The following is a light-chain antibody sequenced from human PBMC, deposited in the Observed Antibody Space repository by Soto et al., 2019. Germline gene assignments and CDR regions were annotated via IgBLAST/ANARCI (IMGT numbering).Light chain of an antibody. CDR2: GAS. CDR1: QSVSSN. Sequence: EIVMTQSPATLSVSPGERAALSCRASQSVSSNLAWYQHKPGQAPRLLIYGASTRATGIPARFSGSGSGTEFTLTISSLQSEDFAVYYCQQYNNWPPGTFGRGTKLEI. CDR3: QQYNNWPPGT. V-gene: IGKV3D-15*01. J-gene: IGKJ2*02.